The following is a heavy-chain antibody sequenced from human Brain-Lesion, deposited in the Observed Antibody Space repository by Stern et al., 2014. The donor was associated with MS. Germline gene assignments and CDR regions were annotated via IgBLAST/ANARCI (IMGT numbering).Heavy chain of an antibody. CDR3: ATTRWDLFTWNWFDP. Sequence: VQLVESGPGLVKPSQTLSLTCTVSGGSISSSGYYWSWIRQPADKGLEWIGRIHDSGSTYYNPSLKRRVTISMDPAKTHFSLKLPSVTAADTAVYYCATTRWDLFTWNWFDPWGQGTLVTVSS. V-gene: IGHV4-61*02. CDR1: GGSISSSGYY. CDR2: IHDSGST. D-gene: IGHD1-26*01. J-gene: IGHJ5*02.